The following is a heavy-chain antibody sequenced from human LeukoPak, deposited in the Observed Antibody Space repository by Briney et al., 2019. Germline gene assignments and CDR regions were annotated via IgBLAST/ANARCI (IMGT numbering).Heavy chain of an antibody. CDR2: ISYDGSNK. CDR3: ARDSSGWDYYYYYMDV. J-gene: IGHJ6*03. CDR1: GITFSSYG. D-gene: IGHD6-19*01. V-gene: IGHV3-30*03. Sequence: GGSLRLSCAASGITFSSYGMHWVRQAPGKGLEWVAVISYDGSNKYYADSVKGRFTISRDNSKNTLYLQMNSLRAEDTAVYYCARDSSGWDYYYYYMDVWGKGTTVTVSS.